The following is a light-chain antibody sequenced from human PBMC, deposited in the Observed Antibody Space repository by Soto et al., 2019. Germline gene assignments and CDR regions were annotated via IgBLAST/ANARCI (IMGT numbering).Light chain of an antibody. Sequence: NFMLTQPHSVSDSPGKTVTISCTRSSGSIANNYVQWYQQRPGSSPTTVIYEDNERPSGVPDRFSGSVDSSSNSASLTISRLKAEDEADYFCQSYDSSTRWVVFGGGTKLTVL. J-gene: IGLJ2*01. V-gene: IGLV6-57*01. CDR3: QSYDSSTRWVV. CDR2: EDN. CDR1: SGSIANNY.